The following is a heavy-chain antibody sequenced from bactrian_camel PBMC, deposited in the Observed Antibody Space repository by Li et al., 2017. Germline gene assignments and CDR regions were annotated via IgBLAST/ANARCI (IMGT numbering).Heavy chain of an antibody. J-gene: IGHJ4*01. Sequence: QLVESGGGSVQSGGSLRVSCEASGDTMSKYCVGWFRQVPGKEREGVAAIYPGGDDAYYAESVKGRFTISRDNARNTLYLHMNNLSPEDTAMYICTTVGACYSASWLSGTNRYRGQGTQVTVS. CDR2: IYPGGDDA. V-gene: IGHV3S28*01. CDR1: GDTMSKYC. D-gene: IGHD5*01. CDR3: TTVGACYSASWLSGTNRY.